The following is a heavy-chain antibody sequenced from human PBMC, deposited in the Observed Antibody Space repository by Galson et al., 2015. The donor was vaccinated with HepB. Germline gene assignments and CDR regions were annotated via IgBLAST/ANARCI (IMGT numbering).Heavy chain of an antibody. CDR1: GIAFSRSD. D-gene: IGHD1-14*01. Sequence: CAASGIAFSRSDMHWVRQAPGRGLEWVAIISYDGGKKYYAKSVQGRFTISRDNSKSTLFLLMNNMRSEDTAMYYCTRAVREPDSGYFDSWGQGALVTVSS. CDR2: ISYDGGKK. CDR3: TRAVREPDSGYFDS. J-gene: IGHJ4*02. V-gene: IGHV3-30-3*01.